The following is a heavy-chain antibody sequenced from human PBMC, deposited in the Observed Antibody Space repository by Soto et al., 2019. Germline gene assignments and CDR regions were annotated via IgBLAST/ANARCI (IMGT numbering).Heavy chain of an antibody. J-gene: IGHJ5*02. CDR2: IYYSGST. CDR1: GGSISSYY. Sequence: SETLSLTCTVSGGSISSYYWSWIRQPPGKGLEWIGYIYYSGSTNYNPSLKSRVTISVDTSKNQFSLKLSSVTAADTAVYYCAREGNDYLVWFAPWGQGTLVTVSS. D-gene: IGHD4-17*01. V-gene: IGHV4-59*01. CDR3: AREGNDYLVWFAP.